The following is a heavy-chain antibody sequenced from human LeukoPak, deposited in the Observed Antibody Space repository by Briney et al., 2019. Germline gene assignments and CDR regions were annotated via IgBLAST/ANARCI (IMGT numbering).Heavy chain of an antibody. CDR3: ARSEYSSTWYGDHYYYYMDV. J-gene: IGHJ6*03. D-gene: IGHD6-13*01. Sequence: GGSLRLSCAASGFTVSSNYMSWVRQAPGKGLVWVSRIDTDGSSTVYADSVKGRFTSSRDNAKNTLYLQMNSLRAEDTAVYYCARSEYSSTWYGDHYYYYMDVWGKGTTVTVSS. CDR2: IDTDGSST. V-gene: IGHV3-74*01. CDR1: GFTVSSNY.